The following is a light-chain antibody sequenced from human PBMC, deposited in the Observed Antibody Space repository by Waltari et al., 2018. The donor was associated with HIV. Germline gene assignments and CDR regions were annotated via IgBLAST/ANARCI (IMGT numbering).Light chain of an antibody. V-gene: IGLV1-44*01. Sequence: QSVVTQPPSASGTPGQRVTISCSGSSSNIGRHPVHWYQQIPGTAPKLLIYGSNQRPSGVPDRFSDSKSGTSDSLAISGLQPEDEADYYCTVWDDSLNGWVFGGGTKVTVL. CDR1: SSNIGRHP. J-gene: IGLJ3*02. CDR2: GSN. CDR3: TVWDDSLNGWV.